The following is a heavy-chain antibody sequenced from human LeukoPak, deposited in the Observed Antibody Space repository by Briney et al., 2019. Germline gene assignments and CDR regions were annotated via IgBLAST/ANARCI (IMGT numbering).Heavy chain of an antibody. D-gene: IGHD1-26*01. J-gene: IGHJ4*02. V-gene: IGHV6-1*01. Sequence: SQTLSLTCAISGDSVSSDSATWNWIRQSPSRGLEWLARTYFRSKWYYDYALAVKGRITINPDTSKNQFSLQLSSVTPEDTAVYFCARDPVGGSTIFDSWGQGTLVTVSS. CDR3: ARDPVGGSTIFDS. CDR1: GDSVSSDSAT. CDR2: TYFRSKWYY.